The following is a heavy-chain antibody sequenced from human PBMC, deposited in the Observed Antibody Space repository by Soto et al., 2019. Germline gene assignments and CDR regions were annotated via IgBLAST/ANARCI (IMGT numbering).Heavy chain of an antibody. CDR1: GGTFSSYA. V-gene: IGHV1-69*13. J-gene: IGHJ3*02. CDR3: ARKIAAAGNFDAFDI. D-gene: IGHD6-13*01. CDR2: IIPIFGTA. Sequence: SVKVSCKASGGTFSSYAISWVRRAPGQGLEWMGGIIPIFGTANYAQKFQGRVAITADESTSTAYMELSSLRSEDTAVYYCARKIAAAGNFDAFDIWGQGTMVTVSS.